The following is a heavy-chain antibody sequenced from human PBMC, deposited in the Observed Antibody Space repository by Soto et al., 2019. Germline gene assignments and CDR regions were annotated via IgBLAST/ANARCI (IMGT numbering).Heavy chain of an antibody. CDR2: IIPIFGTA. V-gene: IGHV1-69*13. J-gene: IGHJ4*02. Sequence: ASVKVSCKASGGTFSSYAISWVRQAPGQGLEWMGGIIPIFGTANYAQKFQGRVTITADESTSTAYMELSSLRSEDTAVYYCARDPTPVKYYYDSSGYYPWGQGTLVTVSS. D-gene: IGHD3-22*01. CDR1: GGTFSSYA. CDR3: ARDPTPVKYYYDSSGYYP.